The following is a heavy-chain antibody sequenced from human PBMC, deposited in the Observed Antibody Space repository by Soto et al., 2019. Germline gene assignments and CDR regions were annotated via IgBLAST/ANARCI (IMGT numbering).Heavy chain of an antibody. J-gene: IGHJ4*02. CDR1: GFMFTSSA. V-gene: IGHV1-58*01. CDR2: LVVGSGNT. D-gene: IGHD3-3*01. CDR3: AAVPVLRLLQWLQAYFDY. Sequence: SVKVSCKTSGFMFTSSAVQWVRQALGQRLEWIGWLVVGSGNTHYAQHFQERVTLTRDMSTGTAYMELSSLRSEDTAVYYCAAVPVLRLLQWLQAYFDYWGQGTLDIVSS.